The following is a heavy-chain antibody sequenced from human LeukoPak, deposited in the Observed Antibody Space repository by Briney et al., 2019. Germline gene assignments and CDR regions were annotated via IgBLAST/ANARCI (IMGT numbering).Heavy chain of an antibody. CDR3: ARDSDSSGRGDY. Sequence: ASVKVSCKASGYTFIGYYMHRVRQAPGQGLEWMGWMNPNSGGTNYAQKFQGRVTMTTDTSISTAYMELSRLRSDDTAVYYCARDSDSSGRGDYWGQGTLVIVSS. CDR1: GYTFIGYY. D-gene: IGHD3-22*01. CDR2: MNPNSGGT. V-gene: IGHV1-2*02. J-gene: IGHJ4*02.